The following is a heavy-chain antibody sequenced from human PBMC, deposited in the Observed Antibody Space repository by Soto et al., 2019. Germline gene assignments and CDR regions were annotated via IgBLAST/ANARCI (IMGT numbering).Heavy chain of an antibody. D-gene: IGHD2-15*01. CDR3: ARASGGYVT. CDR1: GISYSTYV. CDR2: INAGNGDT. Sequence: VQLVQSGAEVKKPGASVRISCTASGISYSTYVIHWVRQAPGQGLEWMGWINAGNGDTRYSQRFQGRVTLTRDTSATTTYMDLSSMRSEDTSIYSCARASGGYVTWGQGTLVNVSS. V-gene: IGHV1-3*01. J-gene: IGHJ4*02.